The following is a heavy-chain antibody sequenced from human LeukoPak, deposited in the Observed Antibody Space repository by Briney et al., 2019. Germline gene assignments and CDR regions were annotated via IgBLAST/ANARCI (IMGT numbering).Heavy chain of an antibody. D-gene: IGHD3-10*01. Sequence: ASVKVSCKASGYTFTSYGISWVRQAPGQGLEWMGWISAYNGNTNYAQKLQGRVTMTTDTSTSTAYMELRSLRSEDTAVYYCARDVTPYYYGSGTAFFDYWGQGTLVTVSS. CDR2: ISAYNGNT. V-gene: IGHV1-18*01. CDR1: GYTFTSYG. J-gene: IGHJ4*02. CDR3: ARDVTPYYYGSGTAFFDY.